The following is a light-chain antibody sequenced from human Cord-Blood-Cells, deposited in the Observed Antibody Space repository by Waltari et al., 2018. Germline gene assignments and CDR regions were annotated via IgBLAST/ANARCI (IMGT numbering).Light chain of an antibody. Sequence: QSALTQPASVSGSPGQSLTISCTGTSSDVGGYHYVSWYQQHPGKAPKLMIYDVSKRPSGVSNRFSGSKSGNTASLTISGLQAEDEADYYCSSYTSSSTYVFGTGTKVTVL. CDR3: SSYTSSSTYV. CDR2: DVS. V-gene: IGLV2-14*01. CDR1: SSDVGGYHY. J-gene: IGLJ1*01.